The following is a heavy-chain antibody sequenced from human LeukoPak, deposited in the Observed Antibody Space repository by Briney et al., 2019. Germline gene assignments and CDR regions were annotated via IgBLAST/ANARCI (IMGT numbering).Heavy chain of an antibody. D-gene: IGHD3-22*01. J-gene: IGHJ5*02. CDR1: GFTFSSYA. CDR3: ARVPYYYDTAPALRFDP. CDR2: ISYDGSNK. Sequence: QSGGSLRLSCAASGFTFSSYAMHWVRQAPGKGLEWVAVISYDGSNKYYADSVKGRFTISRDNSKNTLYLQMNSLRAEDTAVYYCARVPYYYDTAPALRFDPWGQGTLVTVSS. V-gene: IGHV3-30*04.